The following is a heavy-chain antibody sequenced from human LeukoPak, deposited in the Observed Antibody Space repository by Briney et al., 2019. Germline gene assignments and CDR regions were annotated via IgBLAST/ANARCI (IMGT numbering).Heavy chain of an antibody. V-gene: IGHV3-30*03. J-gene: IGHJ6*02. CDR3: ARVASTHGKKTGTRTPLGMDV. CDR2: ISYDGSNK. D-gene: IGHD1-1*01. Sequence: GGSLRLSCAASGFTFSSYGMHWVRQAPGKGLEWVAVISYDGSNKYYADSVKGRFTISRDNSKNTLYLQMNSLRSEDTAVYYCARVASTHGKKTGTRTPLGMDVWGQGTTVTVSS. CDR1: GFTFSSYG.